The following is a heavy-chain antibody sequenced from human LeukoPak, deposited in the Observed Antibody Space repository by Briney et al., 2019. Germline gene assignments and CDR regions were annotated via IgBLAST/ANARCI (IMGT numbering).Heavy chain of an antibody. Sequence: SETLSLTCTVSGDSISSGSYYWSWIRQPAGKGLEWIGRIYTSGSTNYNPSLKSRVTISVDTSKNQFSLKLSSVTAADTAVYYCARTTMVRGTYYMDVWGKGTTVTVSS. V-gene: IGHV4-61*02. CDR2: IYTSGST. J-gene: IGHJ6*03. CDR3: ARTTMVRGTYYMDV. CDR1: GDSISSGSYY. D-gene: IGHD3-10*01.